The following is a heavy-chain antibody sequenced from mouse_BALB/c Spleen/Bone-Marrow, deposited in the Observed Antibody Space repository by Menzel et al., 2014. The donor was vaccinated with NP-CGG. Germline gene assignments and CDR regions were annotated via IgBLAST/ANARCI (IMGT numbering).Heavy chain of an antibody. V-gene: IGHV4-1*02. CDR2: INPDSSTI. CDR3: ARLGYYGGFAY. J-gene: IGHJ3*01. Sequence: EVKLVESGGGLVQPGGSPKLSCAASGFDFSGFWMGWVRQAPGKGLEWIGEINPDSSTINYTPSLKDRFIISRDNAKNTLYLQMSKVGSEDTALYYCARLGYYGGFAYWGQGTLVTVSA. CDR1: GFDFSGFW. D-gene: IGHD2-3*01.